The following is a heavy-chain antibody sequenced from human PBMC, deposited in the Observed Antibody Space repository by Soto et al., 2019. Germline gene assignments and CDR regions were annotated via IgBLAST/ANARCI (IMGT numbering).Heavy chain of an antibody. Sequence: AASVKVSCKASGGTFSSYAISWVRQAPGQGLEWMGGIIPIFGTANYAQKFQGRVTITADESTSTAYMELSSLRSEDTAVYYCARGAPGKGSGYYYLPRGVFDYWGQGTLVTVSS. D-gene: IGHD3-22*01. CDR2: IIPIFGTA. CDR3: ARGAPGKGSGYYYLPRGVFDY. V-gene: IGHV1-69*13. CDR1: GGTFSSYA. J-gene: IGHJ4*02.